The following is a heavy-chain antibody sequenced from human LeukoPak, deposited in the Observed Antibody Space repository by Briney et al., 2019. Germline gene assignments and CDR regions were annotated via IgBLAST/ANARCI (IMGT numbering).Heavy chain of an antibody. CDR2: INPNSGGT. D-gene: IGHD6-19*01. J-gene: IGHJ5*02. V-gene: IGHV1-2*06. CDR1: RYTFTGYY. Sequence: ASVKVSCKASRYTFTGYYMHWVRQAPGHGLEWMGRINPNSGGTNYAQKFQGRVTMTRDTSISTAYMELSRLRSDDTAVYYCARVAQWLVNWFDPWGQGTLVTVSS. CDR3: ARVAQWLVNWFDP.